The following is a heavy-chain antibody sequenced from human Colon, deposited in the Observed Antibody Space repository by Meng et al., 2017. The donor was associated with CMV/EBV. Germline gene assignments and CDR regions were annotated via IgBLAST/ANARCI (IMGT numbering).Heavy chain of an antibody. Sequence: ASVKVSCKASGYTFTIFGISWVRQAPGQGLEWMGWISGHNGNTNYAQKFQGRVTLTTDTSTSTAYMELRSLRSDDAAVYYCVRDSRMAAAGMGFVNWGQGTLVTVSS. D-gene: IGHD6-13*01. V-gene: IGHV1-18*01. CDR3: VRDSRMAAAGMGFVN. CDR2: ISGHNGNT. CDR1: GYTFTIFG. J-gene: IGHJ5*02.